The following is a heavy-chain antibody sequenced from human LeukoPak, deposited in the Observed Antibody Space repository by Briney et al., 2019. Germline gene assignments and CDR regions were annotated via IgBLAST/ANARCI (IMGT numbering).Heavy chain of an antibody. V-gene: IGHV4-39*01. D-gene: IGHD3-22*01. J-gene: IGHJ3*02. CDR1: GGSISSSSYY. CDR2: IYYSGST. Sequence: SETLSLTCTVSGGSISSSSYYWGWIRQPPGKGLEWIGSIYYSGSTYYNPSLKSRVTISVDTSKNQFSLKLSSVTAADTAVCYCARLEGSSGSDAFDIWGQGTMVTVSS. CDR3: ARLEGSSGSDAFDI.